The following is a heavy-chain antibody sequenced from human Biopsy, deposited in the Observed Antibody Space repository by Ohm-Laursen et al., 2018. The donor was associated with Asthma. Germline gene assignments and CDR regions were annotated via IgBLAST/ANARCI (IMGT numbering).Heavy chain of an antibody. CDR3: ARRITIFGVVQKDHGMDA. CDR2: ISYGGKT. J-gene: IGHJ6*02. D-gene: IGHD3-3*01. CDR1: GGSMTPTSHY. Sequence: GTLSLTCTVSGGSMTPTSHYWDWIRQAPGKGLEWIGYISYGGKTSYNPSLKNLVTISRDTSKNQFSLRLTSVTAADTAVYFCARRITIFGVVQKDHGMDAWGQGTTVIVSS. V-gene: IGHV4-39*01.